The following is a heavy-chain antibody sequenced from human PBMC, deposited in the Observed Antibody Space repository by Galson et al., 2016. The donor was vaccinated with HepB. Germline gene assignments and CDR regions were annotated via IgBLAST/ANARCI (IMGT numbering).Heavy chain of an antibody. CDR1: GFSLSASAVG. Sequence: PALVKPTQTLTLTCTLSGFSLSASAVGVGWIRQPPEKALEWLALIYWDDDKRYSPSLKSRLTITKDTPKNQVVLTMTNMDPVDTATYYCARSDYGSGLYYFDYWGQGTLVTVSS. D-gene: IGHD3-10*01. J-gene: IGHJ4*02. CDR3: ARSDYGSGLYYFDY. CDR2: IYWDDDK. V-gene: IGHV2-5*02.